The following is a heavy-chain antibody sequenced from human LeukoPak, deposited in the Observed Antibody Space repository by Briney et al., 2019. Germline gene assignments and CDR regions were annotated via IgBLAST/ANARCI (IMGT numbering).Heavy chain of an antibody. Sequence: GGSLRLSCAASGFTFSNNWMTWVRQAPGKGLEWVASVKKDGSEKYYVDSVKGRFTISRDSAKNSLYLQMSSLSPEDTAVYYCARYYDSGSSDYFDYWGQGTLVTVSS. D-gene: IGHD3-10*01. V-gene: IGHV3-7*01. J-gene: IGHJ4*02. CDR1: GFTFSNNW. CDR2: VKKDGSEK. CDR3: ARYYDSGSSDYFDY.